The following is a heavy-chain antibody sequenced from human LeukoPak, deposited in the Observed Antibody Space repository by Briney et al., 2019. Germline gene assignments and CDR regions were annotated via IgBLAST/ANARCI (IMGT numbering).Heavy chain of an antibody. Sequence: GGSLRLSCAASGFTFSSYGMHWVRQAPGKGLEWVAVISDDGSNRYYADSVKGRFTISRDNSKNTLYLQMNSLRTDDTAVYYCAKDADTATIIYWYFDLWGRGTLVTVPS. V-gene: IGHV3-30*18. CDR1: GFTFSSYG. D-gene: IGHD5-18*01. CDR2: ISDDGSNR. CDR3: AKDADTATIIYWYFDL. J-gene: IGHJ2*01.